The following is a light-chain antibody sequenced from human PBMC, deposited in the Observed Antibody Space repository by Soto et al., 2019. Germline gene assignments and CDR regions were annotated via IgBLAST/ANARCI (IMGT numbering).Light chain of an antibody. CDR2: DAS. CDR3: QHYNSFPIT. Sequence: DIQMTQSPSSLSASLGDRVTITCQASQDIRFYLNWFHQKTGQAPKLLIYDASQLEKGVPSRFSGSGSGTDFTFTITGLQPEDIGTYYCQHYNSFPITFGQGTRLDI. CDR1: QDIRFY. J-gene: IGKJ5*01. V-gene: IGKV1-33*01.